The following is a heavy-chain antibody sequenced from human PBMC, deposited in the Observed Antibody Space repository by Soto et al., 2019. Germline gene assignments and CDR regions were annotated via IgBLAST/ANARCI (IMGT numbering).Heavy chain of an antibody. V-gene: IGHV4-30-2*01. D-gene: IGHD2-8*02. Sequence: PLSLTCAVSGASISSGGYSWTWIRQPPGKGLECIGYIYHSGSTYYNPSLKSRVTISVDRSKNQFSLKLSSVTAADTAVYYCATVDCTGGSCYFDYWGQGTLVTVS. J-gene: IGHJ4*02. CDR3: ATVDCTGGSCYFDY. CDR2: IYHSGST. CDR1: GASISSGGYS.